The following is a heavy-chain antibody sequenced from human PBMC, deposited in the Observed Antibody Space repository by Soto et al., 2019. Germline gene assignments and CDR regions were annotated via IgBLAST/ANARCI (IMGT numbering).Heavy chain of an antibody. CDR3: ARTYCGSGSYSY. CDR2: IHYDVRT. V-gene: IGHV4-39*01. J-gene: IGHJ1*01. CDR1: GGSISGTNEY. D-gene: IGHD3-10*01. Sequence: QLQLQESGPGLVEPSETLSLPCTVSGGSISGTNEYWGWIRQPPGKGLEWIASIHYDVRTYYTPSLKSRLTISEDTPKNHFSLKLSSVTAADTAVYYCARTYCGSGSYSYWGQGTLVIVSS.